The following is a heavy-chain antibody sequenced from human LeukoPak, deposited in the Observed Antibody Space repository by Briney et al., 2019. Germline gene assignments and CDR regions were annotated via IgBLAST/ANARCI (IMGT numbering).Heavy chain of an antibody. CDR2: MSYDGSNK. V-gene: IGHV3-30-3*01. J-gene: IGHJ4*02. D-gene: IGHD6-13*01. CDR3: ARDGSSWMDVHWFDY. Sequence: GGSLRLSCAASRFTFSSFSMHWVRQAPGKGLEWVAVMSYDGSNKNYADSVKGRFTISRDNAKNTLYLQMNSLRAEDTAVYYCARDGSSWMDVHWFDYWGQGTLVTVSS. CDR1: RFTFSSFS.